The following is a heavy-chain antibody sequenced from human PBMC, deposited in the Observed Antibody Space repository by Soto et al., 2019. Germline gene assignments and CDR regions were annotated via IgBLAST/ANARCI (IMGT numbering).Heavy chain of an antibody. D-gene: IGHD1-1*01. CDR2: SSYNGGT. CDR1: ADSSTISNSY. J-gene: IGHJ4*02. CDR3: ARHRIEVVWRGFDF. V-gene: IGHV4-39*01. Sequence: SETLSLTCTVSADSSTISNSYWGWLRQPPGKGLQWIGSSSYNGGTFYNPSLKGRVAISVDTSKKQSSLQVTSVTAADTAVYYCARHRIEVVWRGFDFWGQGSPVTVSS.